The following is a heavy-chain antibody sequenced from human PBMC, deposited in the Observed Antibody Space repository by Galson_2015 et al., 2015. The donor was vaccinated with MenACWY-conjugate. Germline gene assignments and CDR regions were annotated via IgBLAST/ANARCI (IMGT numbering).Heavy chain of an antibody. J-gene: IGHJ4*02. D-gene: IGHD5-18*01. CDR2: INWNGGST. V-gene: IGHV3-20*04. CDR3: ARSGYSYGYLDY. Sequence: SLRLSCAASGFTFDDYGMSWVRHAPGKGLEWVSGINWNGGSTGYADSVKGRFTISRDNAKNSLYLQMNSLRAEDTALYYCARSGYSYGYLDYWGQGTLVTVSS. CDR1: GFTFDDYG.